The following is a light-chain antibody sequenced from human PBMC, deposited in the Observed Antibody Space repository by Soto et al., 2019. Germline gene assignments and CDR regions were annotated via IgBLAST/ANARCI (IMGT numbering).Light chain of an antibody. J-gene: IGKJ1*01. Sequence: EIVLTQSPGSLSLSPGERATLSCRASQSISVTYLAWYQHKPGQAPRLVIFDASNRASGMPERFSGSGSGTDFTLTINSLAPEDFAIYYCHQRQSWPRTFGQGTKVDIK. V-gene: IGKV3D-20*02. CDR3: HQRQSWPRT. CDR2: DAS. CDR1: QSISVTY.